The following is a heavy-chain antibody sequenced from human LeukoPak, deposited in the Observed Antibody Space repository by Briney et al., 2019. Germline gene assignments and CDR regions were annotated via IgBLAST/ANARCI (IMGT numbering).Heavy chain of an antibody. V-gene: IGHV3-15*01. CDR3: TTGPYGDYGEVRNY. CDR1: GFTFSNAW. Sequence: AGGSLRLSCAASGFTFSNAWMSWVRQAPGKGLEWVGRIKSKTDGGTTDYAAPVKGRFTISRDDSKNTLYLQMNSLKTEDTAVYYCTTGPYGDYGEVRNYWGQGTLVTVSS. J-gene: IGHJ4*02. D-gene: IGHD4-17*01. CDR2: IKSKTDGGTT.